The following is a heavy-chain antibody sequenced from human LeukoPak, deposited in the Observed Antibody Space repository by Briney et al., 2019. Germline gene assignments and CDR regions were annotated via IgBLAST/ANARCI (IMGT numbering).Heavy chain of an antibody. CDR2: IYYSGST. D-gene: IGHD3-10*01. V-gene: IGHV4-59*01. Sequence: SETLSLTCTVSGGSISSYYWSWIRQPPGKGLEWIGYIYYSGSTNYNPSLKSRVTISVDTSKNQFSLRLSSVTAADTAVYYCARGSGGPNNMVRGVITPFDYWGQGTLVTVSS. CDR3: ARGSGGPNNMVRGVITPFDY. J-gene: IGHJ4*02. CDR1: GGSISSYY.